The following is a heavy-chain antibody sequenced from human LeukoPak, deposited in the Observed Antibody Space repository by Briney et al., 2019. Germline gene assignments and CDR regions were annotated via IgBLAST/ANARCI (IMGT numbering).Heavy chain of an antibody. V-gene: IGHV1-69*13. Sequence: ASVKVSCKASGGTFSSYAISWVRQAPGQGLEWMGGIIPIFGTANYAQKFQGRVTITADESTSTAYMELSSLRSEDTAVYYCARGDWGSFSGSTGIDYWGQGTLVTVSS. D-gene: IGHD7-27*01. CDR2: IIPIFGTA. CDR3: ARGDWGSFSGSTGIDY. CDR1: GGTFSSYA. J-gene: IGHJ4*02.